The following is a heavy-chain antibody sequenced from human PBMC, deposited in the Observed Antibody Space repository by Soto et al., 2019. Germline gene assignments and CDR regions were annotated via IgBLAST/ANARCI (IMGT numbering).Heavy chain of an antibody. CDR2: ISNSGGST. D-gene: IGHD3-3*01. V-gene: IGHV3-23*01. J-gene: IGHJ3*02. Sequence: PGGSLRLSCAASGFTFSNYAVTWLRQAPGKGLEWVSTISNSGGSTYYIDSVKGRFTISRDNSKNTLYLQMNSLRAEDTAVYFCAKDWTSIWGQGTMVTVSS. CDR3: AKDWTSI. CDR1: GFTFSNYA.